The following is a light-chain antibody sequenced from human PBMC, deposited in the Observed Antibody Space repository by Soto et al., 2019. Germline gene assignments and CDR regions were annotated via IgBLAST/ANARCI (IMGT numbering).Light chain of an antibody. CDR1: YSNIGSNS. Sequence: QSVLTQPPSASGTPGQRVTISCSGSYSNIGSNSVNWYQQLPGTAPKLLIYLNDQRPSGVPDRFSGSKSGTSASLAISGLQSEDEAGYYCATWDDSLLGVFGTGTKVTVL. J-gene: IGLJ1*01. V-gene: IGLV1-44*01. CDR3: ATWDDSLLGV. CDR2: LND.